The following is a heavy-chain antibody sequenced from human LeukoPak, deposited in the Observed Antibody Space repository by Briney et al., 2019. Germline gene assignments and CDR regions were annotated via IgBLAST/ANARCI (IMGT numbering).Heavy chain of an antibody. CDR1: GYTFTRYY. D-gene: IGHD2-2*01. J-gene: IGHJ4*02. CDR2: INPNSGGT. Sequence: ASVKLSCKASGYTFTRYYMHWVRQAPGQGLEWMGWINPNSGGTNYAQKFQGRVTMTRDTSISTAYMELSRLRSDDTAVYYCARVQYQLFYFDYWGQGTLVTVSS. V-gene: IGHV1-2*02. CDR3: ARVQYQLFYFDY.